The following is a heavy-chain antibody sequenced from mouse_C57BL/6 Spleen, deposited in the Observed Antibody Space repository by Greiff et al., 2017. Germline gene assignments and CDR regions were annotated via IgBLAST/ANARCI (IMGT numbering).Heavy chain of an antibody. D-gene: IGHD5-5*01. CDR3: MRQGYYLDCYAMDY. J-gene: IGHJ4*01. V-gene: IGHV10-1*01. Sequence: EVKLLESGGGLVQPKGSLKLSCAASGFSFNTYAMNWVRQAPGKGLEWVARKRSKSNNYATYYADTVKDRFTISRDDSESMLYLQMNNLKTEDTAMFYCMRQGYYLDCYAMDYGGKGTSVTVSS. CDR2: KRSKSNNYAT. CDR1: GFSFNTYA.